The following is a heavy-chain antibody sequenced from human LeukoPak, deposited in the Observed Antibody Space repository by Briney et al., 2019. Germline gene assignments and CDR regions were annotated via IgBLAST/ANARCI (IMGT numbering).Heavy chain of an antibody. CDR3: AKQIVVVVPAAMYATTFDI. D-gene: IGHD2-2*01. CDR2: ISGSGGST. V-gene: IGHV3-23*01. J-gene: IGHJ3*02. CDR1: GFTFSSYA. Sequence: GGSLRLSCAASGFTFSSYAMSWVRQAPGKGLEWVSAISGSGGSTYYADSVKGRLTIPRDNSKNTLYLQMNSLRAEDTAVYYCAKQIVVVVPAAMYATTFDIWGQGTMVTVSS.